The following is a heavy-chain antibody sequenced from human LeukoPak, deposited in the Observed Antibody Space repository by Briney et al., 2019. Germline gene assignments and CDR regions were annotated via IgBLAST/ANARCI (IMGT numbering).Heavy chain of an antibody. CDR1: GGSFSGYH. D-gene: IGHD2-15*01. J-gene: IGHJ3*02. Sequence: SETLSLTCVVYGGSFSGYHWSWIRQPPGKGLEWIGEINHSGSTNYNPSLKSRVTISVDTSKNQFSLKLSSVTAADTAVYYCARATPPRRAFDIWGQGTMVTVSS. V-gene: IGHV4-34*01. CDR3: ARATPPRRAFDI. CDR2: INHSGST.